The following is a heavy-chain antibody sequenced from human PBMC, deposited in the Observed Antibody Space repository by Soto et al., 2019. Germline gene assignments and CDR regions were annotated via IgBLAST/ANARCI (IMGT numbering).Heavy chain of an antibody. CDR1: GFTFSNAW. D-gene: IGHD3-22*01. Sequence: GGSLRLSCAASGFTFSNAWMNWVRQAPGKGLEWVGRIKSKTDGGTTDYAAPVKGRFTISRDDSKNTLYLQMNSLKTEDTAVYYCTTEGDYYDSSGYYGRPYYFDYWGQGTLVTVSS. CDR3: TTEGDYYDSSGYYGRPYYFDY. J-gene: IGHJ4*02. CDR2: IKSKTDGGTT. V-gene: IGHV3-15*07.